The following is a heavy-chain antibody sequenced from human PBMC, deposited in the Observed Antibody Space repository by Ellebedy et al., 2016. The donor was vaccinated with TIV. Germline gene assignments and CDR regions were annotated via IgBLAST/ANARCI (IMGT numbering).Heavy chain of an antibody. CDR3: AKGFILSGYYWDD. V-gene: IGHV3-23*01. Sequence: GESLKISCGGSGFTFSSFAMSWVRQAPGKGLEWVSGISGVGSFTNYADSVKGRFTISRDNSKNSVYLQMNSLTPEDTAIYYCAKGFILSGYYWDDWGQGTLVTVSS. CDR2: ISGVGSFT. J-gene: IGHJ4*02. D-gene: IGHD3-9*01. CDR1: GFTFSSFA.